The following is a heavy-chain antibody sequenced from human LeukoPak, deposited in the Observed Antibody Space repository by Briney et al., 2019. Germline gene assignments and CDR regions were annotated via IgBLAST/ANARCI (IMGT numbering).Heavy chain of an antibody. J-gene: IGHJ1*01. D-gene: IGHD2-15*01. V-gene: IGHV4-31*03. CDR3: ALGYCGGGSCYAREYFQH. CDR1: GGSISSGGYY. Sequence: SETLSLTCTVSGGSISSGGYYWTWIRQHPGKCLEWIGYIYYSGSTYSNPSLKSRVTISVDTSKNQFSLRLSSVTAADTAVYYCALGYCGGGSCYAREYFQHWGQGTLVTVSS. CDR2: IYYSGST.